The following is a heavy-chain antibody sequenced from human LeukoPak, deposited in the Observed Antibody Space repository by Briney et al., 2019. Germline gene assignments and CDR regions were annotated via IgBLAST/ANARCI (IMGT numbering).Heavy chain of an antibody. Sequence: PSQTLSLTCTVFGGSISSGSYYWSWIRQPAGKGLEWIGRIYTSGSTNYNPSLKSRVTISVDTSKNQFSLKLSSVTAADTAVYYCARGDYYDSSGYYYSYYYMDVWGKGTTVTVSS. CDR3: ARGDYYDSSGYYYSYYYMDV. CDR2: IYTSGST. CDR1: GGSISSGSYY. V-gene: IGHV4-61*02. D-gene: IGHD3-22*01. J-gene: IGHJ6*03.